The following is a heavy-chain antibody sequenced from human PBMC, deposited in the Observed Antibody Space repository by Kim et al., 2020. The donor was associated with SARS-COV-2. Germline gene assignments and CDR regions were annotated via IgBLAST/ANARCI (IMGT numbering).Heavy chain of an antibody. Sequence: GGSLRLSCAASGFTFSSYAMSWVRQAPGKGLEWVSVIYSGGSSTYYADSVKGRFTISRDNSKNTLYLQMNSLRAEDTAVYYCAKGNYYDSAVNDYWGQGTLVTVS. D-gene: IGHD3-22*01. CDR1: GFTFSSYA. J-gene: IGHJ4*02. V-gene: IGHV3-23*03. CDR2: IYSGGSST. CDR3: AKGNYYDSAVNDY.